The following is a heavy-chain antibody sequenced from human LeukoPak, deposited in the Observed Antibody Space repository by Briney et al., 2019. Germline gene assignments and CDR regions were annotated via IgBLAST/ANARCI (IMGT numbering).Heavy chain of an antibody. Sequence: GGSLRLSCAASGFTFSSYATSWVRQAPGKGLEWVSAISGSGGSTYYADSVKGRFTISRDNSKNTLYLQMNSLRAEDTAVYYCAKDALVSTYYYDSSGYYYFDYWGQGTLVTVSS. J-gene: IGHJ4*02. CDR2: ISGSGGST. CDR3: AKDALVSTYYYDSSGYYYFDY. D-gene: IGHD3-22*01. V-gene: IGHV3-23*01. CDR1: GFTFSSYA.